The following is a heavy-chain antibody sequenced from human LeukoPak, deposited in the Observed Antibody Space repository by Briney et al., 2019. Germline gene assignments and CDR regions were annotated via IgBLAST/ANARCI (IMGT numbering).Heavy chain of an antibody. CDR3: ARDNVEYYDILTGYYGYYFDY. V-gene: IGHV3-7*01. D-gene: IGHD3-9*01. J-gene: IGHJ4*02. Sequence: PGGSLRLSCAASGFTLSSYWMSWVRQAPGKGLEWVANIKQDGSEKYYVDSVKGRFTISRDNAKNSLYLQMNSLRAEDTAVYYCARDNVEYYDILTGYYGYYFDYWGQGTLVTVSS. CDR2: IKQDGSEK. CDR1: GFTLSSYW.